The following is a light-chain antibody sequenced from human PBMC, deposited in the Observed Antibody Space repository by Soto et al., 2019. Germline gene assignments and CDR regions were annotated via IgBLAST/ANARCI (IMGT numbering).Light chain of an antibody. J-gene: IGLJ1*01. Sequence: QSVLTPPPSASGTPGPRVTISCSGSSSNIGTYYVDWYQQLPGTAPKLLIHRNGQRPSGVPDRFSGSKSGTSASLAISGLRSEDEADYYCATWDDRLRAYVIGAGTKVTVL. V-gene: IGLV1-47*01. CDR2: RNG. CDR1: SSNIGTYY. CDR3: ATWDDRLRAYV.